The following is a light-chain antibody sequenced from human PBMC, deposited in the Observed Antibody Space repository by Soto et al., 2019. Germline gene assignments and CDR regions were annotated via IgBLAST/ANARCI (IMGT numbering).Light chain of an antibody. J-gene: IGLJ1*01. Sequence: QAVVTQPPSVSGAPGQRVTISCTGSSSNIGAGYDVHWYQQLPGTAPKLLIYGNSNRPSGVPDRFSGSKSGPSASLAITGLQAEDEADYYCQSYDSSLSTYVFGTGTKVTVL. CDR2: GNS. CDR1: SSNIGAGYD. CDR3: QSYDSSLSTYV. V-gene: IGLV1-40*01.